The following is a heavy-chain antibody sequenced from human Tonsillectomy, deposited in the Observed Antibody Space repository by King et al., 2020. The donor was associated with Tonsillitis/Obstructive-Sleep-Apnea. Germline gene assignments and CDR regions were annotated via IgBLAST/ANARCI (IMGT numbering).Heavy chain of an antibody. CDR2: ISSSSSTI. D-gene: IGHD3-10*01. V-gene: IGHV3-48*02. CDR3: AREGGGGA. CDR1: GFTFSSYS. Sequence: VQLVESGGGLVQPGGSLRPSFAASGFTFSSYSMNWVRQAPGKGLEWVSYISSSSSTIYYADSVKGRFTISRDNAKNSLYLQRNSLRDEDTAVYYCAREGGGGAWGQGTRVTVSS. J-gene: IGHJ5*02.